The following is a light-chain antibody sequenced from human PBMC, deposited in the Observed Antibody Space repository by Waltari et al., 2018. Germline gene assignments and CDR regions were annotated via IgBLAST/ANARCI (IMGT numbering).Light chain of an antibody. Sequence: EIVLTQSPGTLSLSPGERATPSCRDSQSIRHNHIDWDQQQPGQAPRLLIFGAPSGATCIPDRFSGSGSGTDFTLTISRLEPGDFAVYYCQQYGSSPLTFGQGTRRDIK. J-gene: IGKJ5*01. CDR1: QSIRHNH. CDR2: GAP. V-gene: IGKV3-20*01. CDR3: QQYGSSPLT.